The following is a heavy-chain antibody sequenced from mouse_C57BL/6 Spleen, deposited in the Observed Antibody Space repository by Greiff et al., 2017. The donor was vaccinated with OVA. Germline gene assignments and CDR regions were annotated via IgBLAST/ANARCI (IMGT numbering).Heavy chain of an antibody. D-gene: IGHD2-10*01. Sequence: EVQLVESGAELVRPGASVKLSCTASGFNIKDDYMHWVKQRPEQGLEWIGWIDPENGDTEYASKFQGKATITADTSSNTAYLQLSSLTSEDTAVYYGTTPTGAWFAYWGQGTLVTVSA. CDR1: GFNIKDDY. CDR3: TTPTGAWFAY. J-gene: IGHJ3*01. V-gene: IGHV14-4*01. CDR2: IDPENGDT.